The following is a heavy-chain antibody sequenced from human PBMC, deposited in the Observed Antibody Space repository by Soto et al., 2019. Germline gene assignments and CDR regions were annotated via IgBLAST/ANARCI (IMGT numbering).Heavy chain of an antibody. J-gene: IGHJ3*02. D-gene: IGHD1-1*01. V-gene: IGHV4-59*01. CDR1: GGSISSYY. CDR3: ARFQLEADAFDI. Sequence: PSETLSLTCTVSGGSISSYYWSWIRQPPGKGLEWIGYIYYSGSTNYNPSLKSRVTISVDTSKNQFSLKLSSVTAADTALYYCARFQLEADAFDIWGQGTMVTVSS. CDR2: IYYSGST.